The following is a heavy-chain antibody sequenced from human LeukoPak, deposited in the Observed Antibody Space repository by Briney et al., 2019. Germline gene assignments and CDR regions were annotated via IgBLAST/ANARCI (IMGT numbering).Heavy chain of an antibody. CDR1: GYSFTSYW. V-gene: IGHV5-51*01. CDR2: IYPGDSDT. Sequence: PGEALKISCKGSGYSFTSYWIGWGRQMPGKGLAWMGLIYPGDSDTRYSPSFRGQVTISADKSISTAYLQWSSLKASDTAMYYCARHSHVDTAMVTIYWGQGTLVTVSS. CDR3: ARHSHVDTAMVTIY. D-gene: IGHD5-18*01. J-gene: IGHJ4*02.